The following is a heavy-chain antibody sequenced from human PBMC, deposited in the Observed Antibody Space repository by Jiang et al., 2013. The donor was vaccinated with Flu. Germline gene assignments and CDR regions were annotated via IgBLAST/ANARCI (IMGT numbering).Heavy chain of an antibody. Sequence: EVKKPGSSVKVSCEASGGTFSSFAISWVRQAPGQGLEWMGRIIPVLGLAQYAQNFQDIVTITADKSTGAAYMEVSSLRSEDTAVYYCAKETIEMPTTDLVFNYHGMDVWGTGTTVTVSS. CDR3: AKETIEMPTTDLVFNYHGMDV. CDR2: IIPVLGLA. D-gene: IGHD5-24*01. CDR1: GGTFSSFA. J-gene: IGHJ6*04. V-gene: IGHV1-69*04.